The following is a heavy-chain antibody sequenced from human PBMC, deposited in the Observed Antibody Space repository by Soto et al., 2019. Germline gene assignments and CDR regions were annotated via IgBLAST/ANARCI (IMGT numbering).Heavy chain of an antibody. Sequence: ASVKVSCKASGGTFSSYAISWVRQAPGQGLEWKGGIIPIFGTANYAQKFQGRVTITADESTSTAYMELSSLRSEDTAVYYCARVGGSYYSQHFDYWGQGTLVTVSS. D-gene: IGHD1-26*01. J-gene: IGHJ4*02. CDR3: ARVGGSYYSQHFDY. V-gene: IGHV1-69*13. CDR1: GGTFSSYA. CDR2: IIPIFGTA.